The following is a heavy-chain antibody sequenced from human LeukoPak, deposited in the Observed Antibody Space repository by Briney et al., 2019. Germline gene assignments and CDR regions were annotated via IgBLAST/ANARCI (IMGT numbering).Heavy chain of an antibody. D-gene: IGHD4-23*01. CDR1: GGSINSYY. CDR3: ARGGKATVVTM. J-gene: IGHJ4*02. Sequence: PSETLSLTCTVSGGSINSYYWSWIRQPAGKGLEWIGRIYSSGSTNYNPSLKSRVSMSVDTSKNQFSLKLTSVTAADTAVYYCARGGKATVVTMWGQGILVTVSS. V-gene: IGHV4-4*07. CDR2: IYSSGST.